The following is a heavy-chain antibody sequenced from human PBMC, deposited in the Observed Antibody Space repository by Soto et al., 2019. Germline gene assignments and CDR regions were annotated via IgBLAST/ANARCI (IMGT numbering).Heavy chain of an antibody. CDR1: GYTFTSYA. Sequence: QVQLVQSGAEEKKPGASVKVSCKASGYTFTSYAMHWVRQAPGQRLEWMGWINAGNGNTKYSQKFQGRVTITRDTAASTAYMELSCLRSEDTAVYFCARGSGYYYGDDYWGQGTLVTVSS. CDR2: INAGNGNT. J-gene: IGHJ4*02. CDR3: ARGSGYYYGDDY. D-gene: IGHD3-22*01. V-gene: IGHV1-3*05.